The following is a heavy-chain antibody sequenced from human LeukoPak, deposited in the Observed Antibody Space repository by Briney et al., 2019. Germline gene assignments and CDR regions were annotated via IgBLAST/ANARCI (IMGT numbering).Heavy chain of an antibody. Sequence: RPGGSLRLSCAASGFTFSDYALGWVRQAPGRGLEWVATLSGSGAGTYYSDSVQGRFTISRDNSKRTLFLQMNSLRAEDTAFYYCAKAELGVDTFFDYWGQGTLVTVSS. J-gene: IGHJ4*02. D-gene: IGHD3-3*01. CDR3: AKAELGVDTFFDY. V-gene: IGHV3-23*01. CDR2: LSGSGAGT. CDR1: GFTFSDYA.